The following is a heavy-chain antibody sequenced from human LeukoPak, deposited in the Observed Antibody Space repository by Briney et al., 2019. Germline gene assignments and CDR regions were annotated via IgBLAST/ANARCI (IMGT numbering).Heavy chain of an antibody. V-gene: IGHV3-53*01. CDR3: AREADTAMVTNAFDI. Sequence: GGSLRLSCAASGFTVSSNYMSWVRQAPGKGLEGVSVIYSGGSTYYADSVKGRFTISRDNSKNTLYLQMNSLRAEDTAVYYCAREADTAMVTNAFDIWGQGTMVTVSS. CDR2: IYSGGST. J-gene: IGHJ3*02. D-gene: IGHD5-18*01. CDR1: GFTVSSNY.